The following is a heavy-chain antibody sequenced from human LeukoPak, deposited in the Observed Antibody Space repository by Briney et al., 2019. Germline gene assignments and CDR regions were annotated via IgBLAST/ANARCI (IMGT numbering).Heavy chain of an antibody. CDR1: GYTFTGYY. D-gene: IGHD2-2*02. J-gene: IGHJ5*02. CDR3: ARELVPAAINWFDP. Sequence: ASVKVSCKASGYTFTGYYMHWVRQAPGQGLEWMGWINPNTGGTNYAQKFQGRVTMTRDTSISTAYMELSRLRSNDTAVYYCARELVPAAINWFDPWGQGTLVTVSS. V-gene: IGHV1-2*02. CDR2: INPNTGGT.